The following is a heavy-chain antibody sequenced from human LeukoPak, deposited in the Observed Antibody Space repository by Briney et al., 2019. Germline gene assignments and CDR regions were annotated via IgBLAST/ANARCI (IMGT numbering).Heavy chain of an antibody. CDR2: FYADGST. J-gene: IGHJ4*02. D-gene: IGHD3-3*01. V-gene: IGHV3-53*01. CDR1: GFTVSSDS. Sequence: GGSLRLSCGASGFTVSSDSMSWVRQAPGKGLEWVSVFYADGSTYYADSVKGRFTVSRDNSKNSLYLQLNSLRAEDTAVYYCARSARSGYISPFDYWGQGTLVTVSS. CDR3: ARSARSGYISPFDY.